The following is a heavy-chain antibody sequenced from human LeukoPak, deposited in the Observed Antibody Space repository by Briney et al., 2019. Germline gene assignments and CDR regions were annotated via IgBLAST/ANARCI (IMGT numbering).Heavy chain of an antibody. D-gene: IGHD3-22*01. Sequence: SETLSLTCAVYGGSFSGYYWSWIRQPPGKGLEWIGEINHSGSTNSNPSLKSRVTISVDTSKNQFSLKLSSVTAADTAVYYCARRRITMIVVASNWFDPWGQGTLVTVSS. V-gene: IGHV4-34*01. CDR2: INHSGST. CDR3: ARRRITMIVVASNWFDP. J-gene: IGHJ5*02. CDR1: GGSFSGYY.